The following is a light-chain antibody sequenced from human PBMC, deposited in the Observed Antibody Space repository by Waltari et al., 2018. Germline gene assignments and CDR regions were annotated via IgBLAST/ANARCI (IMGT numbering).Light chain of an antibody. CDR2: DAS. CDR3: QQYDNLPPYT. CDR1: QSISIY. Sequence: DIQVTQSPSSLSASVGDRVTITCRASQSISIYLNWYQQKPGKAPKLLIYDASNLETGVPSRCSGSGSGTDFTFTISSLQPEDIATYYCQQYDNLPPYTFGQGTKLEIK. J-gene: IGKJ2*01. V-gene: IGKV1-33*01.